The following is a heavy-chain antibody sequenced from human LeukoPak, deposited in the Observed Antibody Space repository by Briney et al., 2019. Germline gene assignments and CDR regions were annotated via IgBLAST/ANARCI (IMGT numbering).Heavy chain of an antibody. CDR3: ARDNSSSRYFDY. D-gene: IGHD6-6*01. CDR1: GGSISSGGYS. V-gene: IGHV4-30-2*01. J-gene: IGHJ4*02. CDR2: IYHSGST. Sequence: SQTLSLTCAVSGGSISSGGYSWSWIRQPPGKGLEWIGYIYHSGSTNYNPSLKSRVTISVDASKNQFSLKLSSVTAADTAVYYCARDNSSSRYFDYWGQGTLVTVSS.